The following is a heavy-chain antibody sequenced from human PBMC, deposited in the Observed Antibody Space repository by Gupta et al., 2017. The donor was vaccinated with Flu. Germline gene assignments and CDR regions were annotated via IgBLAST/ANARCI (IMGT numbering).Heavy chain of an antibody. J-gene: IGHJ2*01. D-gene: IGHD6-19*01. V-gene: IGHV4-4*07. CDR2: IYTSGST. CDR3: ARIAVDNGGPDWYFDL. Sequence: PAGKGLEWIGRIYTSGSTKYNPSLKSRVTMSVDTSKNQFSLNLSSVTAADTAVYYCARIAVDNGGPDWYFDLWGRGTLVTVSS.